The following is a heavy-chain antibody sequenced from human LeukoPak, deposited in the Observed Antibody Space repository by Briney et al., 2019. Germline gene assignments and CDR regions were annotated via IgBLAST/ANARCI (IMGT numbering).Heavy chain of an antibody. J-gene: IGHJ6*02. V-gene: IGHV3-33*01. CDR2: IWYDGSNK. CDR1: GFTFSSYG. Sequence: GGSLRLSCAASGFTFSSYGMHWVRQAPGKGLEWVAVIWYDGSNKYYADSVKGRFTISRDYSKNTLYLQMNSLRAEDMAVYYCARDFPSGGMDVWGQGTTVTVSS. D-gene: IGHD3-3*01. CDR3: ARDFPSGGMDV.